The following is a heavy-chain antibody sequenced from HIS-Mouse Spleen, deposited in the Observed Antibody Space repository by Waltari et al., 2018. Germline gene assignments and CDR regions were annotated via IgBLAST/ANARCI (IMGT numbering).Heavy chain of an antibody. D-gene: IGHD1-26*01. V-gene: IGHV3-48*01. J-gene: IGHJ4*02. CDR2: ISSSSSTI. Sequence: EVQLVESGGGLVQPGGSLRLSCAASGFTFSSYSMNWVRQAPGKGLEWVSDISSSSSTIYYADSVKGRFTISRDNAKNSLYLQMNSLRAEDTAVYYCARGPYIVGATTGIDYWGQGTLVTVSS. CDR1: GFTFSSYS. CDR3: ARGPYIVGATTGIDY.